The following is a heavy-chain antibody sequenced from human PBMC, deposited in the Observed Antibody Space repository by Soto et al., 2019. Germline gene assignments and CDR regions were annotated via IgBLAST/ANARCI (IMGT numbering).Heavy chain of an antibody. Sequence: ESGGGVVQPGRSLRLSCAASGFTFSSYAMHWVRQAPGKGLEWVAVISYDGSNKYYADSVKGRFTISRDNSKNTLYLQMNSLRAEDTAVYYCARDALRFLEWLYGFDYWGQGTLVTVSS. CDR2: ISYDGSNK. J-gene: IGHJ4*02. D-gene: IGHD3-3*01. V-gene: IGHV3-30-3*01. CDR3: ARDALRFLEWLYGFDY. CDR1: GFTFSSYA.